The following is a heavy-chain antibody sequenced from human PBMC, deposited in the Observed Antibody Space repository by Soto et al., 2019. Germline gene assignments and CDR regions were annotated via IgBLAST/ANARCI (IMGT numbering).Heavy chain of an antibody. J-gene: IGHJ3*02. CDR3: ARYCSGGSCYYAFDI. CDR2: IIPIFGTA. V-gene: IGHV1-69*13. D-gene: IGHD2-15*01. CDR1: GGTFSSYA. Sequence: SVKVSCKASGGTFSSYAISWVRQAPGQGLEWMGGIIPIFGTANYAQKFQGRVTITADESTSTAYMELSSLRSEDTAVYYCARYCSGGSCYYAFDIWGQGTMVTV.